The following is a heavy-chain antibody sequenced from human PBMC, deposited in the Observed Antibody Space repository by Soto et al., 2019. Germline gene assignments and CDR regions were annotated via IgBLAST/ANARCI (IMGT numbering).Heavy chain of an antibody. CDR1: GGSISSGGYS. CDR2: IYHSGST. D-gene: IGHD5-12*01. J-gene: IGHJ4*02. V-gene: IGHV4-30-2*01. CDR3: ARVSGYSGYDYWAPLDS. Sequence: PSETLSLTCAVSGGSISSGGYSWSWIRQPPGKGLEWIGYIYHSGSTYYNPSLKSRVTISVDRSKNQFSLKLSAVTAADTAVYYFARVSGYSGYDYWAPLDSWPQGPLVAVSS.